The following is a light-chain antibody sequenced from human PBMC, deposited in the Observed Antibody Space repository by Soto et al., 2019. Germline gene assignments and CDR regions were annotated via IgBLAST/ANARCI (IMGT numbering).Light chain of an antibody. Sequence: DIQMTQSPSSLSASVGDRVTITCRASQGISNYVAWYQQKPGKVPKLLIYAASTLQSGVPSRFSGSGSGTDFTLTISSLQPADVETYSCQKDNSAPHFTFGPGTKVDIK. CDR3: QKDNSAPHFT. J-gene: IGKJ3*01. V-gene: IGKV1-27*01. CDR2: AAS. CDR1: QGISNY.